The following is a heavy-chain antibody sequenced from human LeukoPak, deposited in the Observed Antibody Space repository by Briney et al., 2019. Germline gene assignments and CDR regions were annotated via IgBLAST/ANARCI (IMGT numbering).Heavy chain of an antibody. Sequence: SVKVSCKASGGTFSSYAISWVRQAPGQGLEWMGGIIPIFGTANYAQKFQGRVTITADESTSTAYVELSSLRSEDTAVYYCARGMEVVPAATYYYYGMDVWGKGTTVTVSS. CDR3: ARGMEVVPAATYYYYGMDV. CDR1: GGTFSSYA. V-gene: IGHV1-69*13. CDR2: IIPIFGTA. D-gene: IGHD2-2*01. J-gene: IGHJ6*04.